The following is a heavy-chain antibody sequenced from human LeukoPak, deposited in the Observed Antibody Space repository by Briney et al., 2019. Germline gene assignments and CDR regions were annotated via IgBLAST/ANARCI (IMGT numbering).Heavy chain of an antibody. CDR2: INWNGGST. CDR3: ARGAHDILTGYYEPFDY. D-gene: IGHD3-9*01. V-gene: IGHV3-20*01. J-gene: IGHJ4*02. Sequence: GGSLRLSCAASGFPFDDYGMSWVRQAPGKGLEWVSGINWNGGSTGYADSVKGRFTISRDNAKNSLYLQMNSLRAEDTALYHCARGAHDILTGYYEPFDYWGQGTLVTVSS. CDR1: GFPFDDYG.